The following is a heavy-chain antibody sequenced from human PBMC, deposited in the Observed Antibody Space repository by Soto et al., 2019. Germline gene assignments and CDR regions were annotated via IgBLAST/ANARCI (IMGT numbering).Heavy chain of an antibody. D-gene: IGHD3-3*01. J-gene: IGHJ6*02. CDR3: AKEAISRAGMDV. CDR2: ISWNSGSI. V-gene: IGHV3-9*01. Sequence: GGSLRLSCAASGFTFDDYVMHWVRQAPGKGLEWVSGISWNSGSIGYADSVEGRFTISRDNAENSLYLQMNSLRAEDTALYYCAKEAISRAGMDVWGQGTTVTVSS. CDR1: GFTFDDYV.